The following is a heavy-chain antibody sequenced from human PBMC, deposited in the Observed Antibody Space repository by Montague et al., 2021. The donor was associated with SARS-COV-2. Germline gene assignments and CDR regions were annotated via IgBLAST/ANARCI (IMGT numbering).Heavy chain of an antibody. J-gene: IGHJ3*02. CDR1: GGSITGYY. D-gene: IGHD4-23*01. CDR3: VRDHPYGGPRGAYDI. V-gene: IGHV4-59*01. CDR2: IYDGGAV. Sequence: SETLSLTCTVSGGSITGYYWSWLRRSPGKGLEWIAYIYDGGAVNXNPSLGSRVTISTDTSKSQLSLKVNSVTAADTAVYYCVRDHPYGGPRGAYDIWGQGTVVTVSS.